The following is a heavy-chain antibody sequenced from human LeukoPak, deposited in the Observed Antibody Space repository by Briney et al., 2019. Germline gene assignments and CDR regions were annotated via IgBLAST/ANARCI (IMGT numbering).Heavy chain of an antibody. CDR3: ARGYGSGSYYNPYYYYYGMDV. V-gene: IGHV4-59*01. D-gene: IGHD3-10*01. CDR1: GGSISSYY. CDR2: IYYSGST. J-gene: IGHJ6*02. Sequence: SETLSLTCTVSGGSISSYYWSWIRQPPGKGLEWIGYIYYSGSTNYNPSLKSRVTISVDTSKNQLSLKLSSVTAADTAVYYCARGYGSGSYYNPYYYYYGMDVWGQGTTVTVSS.